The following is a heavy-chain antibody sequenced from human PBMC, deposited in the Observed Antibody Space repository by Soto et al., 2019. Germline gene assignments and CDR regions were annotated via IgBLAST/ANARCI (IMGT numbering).Heavy chain of an antibody. CDR2: INPKSGGT. Sequence: ASVKVSCKASGYSFTDYHIHWVRQAPGQGLEWLGRINPKSGGTSTAQRFQGWVTMTTDTSISTASMELTRLTSDDAAIYYCARGDSTDCSNGVCSFFYNHDMDVWGQGTTVTVSS. V-gene: IGHV1-2*04. CDR3: ARGDSTDCSNGVCSFFYNHDMDV. D-gene: IGHD2-8*01. J-gene: IGHJ6*02. CDR1: GYSFTDYH.